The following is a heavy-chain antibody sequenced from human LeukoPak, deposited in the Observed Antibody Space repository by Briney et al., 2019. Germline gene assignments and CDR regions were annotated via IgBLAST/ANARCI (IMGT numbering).Heavy chain of an antibody. CDR2: ISYDGSNK. CDR3: ARDWLMSYYDSSGYSDY. Sequence: GGSLRLSCTASGFTFSSYAMHWVRQAPGKGLEWVAVISYDGSNKYYADSVKGRFTISRDNSKNTLYLQMNSLRAEDTAVYYCARDWLMSYYDSSGYSDYWGQGTLVTVSS. D-gene: IGHD3-22*01. V-gene: IGHV3-30*04. CDR1: GFTFSSYA. J-gene: IGHJ4*02.